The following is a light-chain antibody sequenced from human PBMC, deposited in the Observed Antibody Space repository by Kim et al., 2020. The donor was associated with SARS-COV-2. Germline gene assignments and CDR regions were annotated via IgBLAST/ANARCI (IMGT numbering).Light chain of an antibody. Sequence: QSALTQPASVSGSPGQSITISCTGTSSDIGGYNFVSWYQQHPGKAPKVMIYDVSKRPSGVSDRFSASKSGNTASLTISGLQAEDEADYYCSSYTTSTTWVFGGGTQLTVL. CDR3: SSYTTSTTWV. CDR2: DVS. CDR1: SSDIGGYNF. J-gene: IGLJ3*02. V-gene: IGLV2-14*03.